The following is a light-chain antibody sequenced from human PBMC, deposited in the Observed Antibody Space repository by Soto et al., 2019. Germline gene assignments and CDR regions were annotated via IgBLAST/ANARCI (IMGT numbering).Light chain of an antibody. CDR1: QSLLHSNAYNY. V-gene: IGKV2-28*01. CDR3: MQALQTPRT. J-gene: IGKJ1*01. CDR2: LGS. Sequence: DIEMTQSPLSLPVTPGEPASTSCRSSQSLLHSNAYNYLNWYLQKPGQSPQLLTYLGSNRASGVPDRFSGSGSGTDVTLKISRVEAEDVGVYYCMQALQTPRTFGQGTKVEIK.